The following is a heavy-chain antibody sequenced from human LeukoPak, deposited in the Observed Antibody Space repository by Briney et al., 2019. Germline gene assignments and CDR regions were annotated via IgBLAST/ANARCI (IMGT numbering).Heavy chain of an antibody. Sequence: GGSLRLSCAASGFTFSSYSMNWVRQAPGKGLEWVSSISSSSSYIYYADSVKGLFTISRDNAKNSLYLQMNSLRAEDTAVYYCARGGQQLGKNWFDPWGQGTLVTVSS. D-gene: IGHD6-13*01. CDR1: GFTFSSYS. V-gene: IGHV3-21*01. CDR2: ISSSSSYI. CDR3: ARGGQQLGKNWFDP. J-gene: IGHJ5*02.